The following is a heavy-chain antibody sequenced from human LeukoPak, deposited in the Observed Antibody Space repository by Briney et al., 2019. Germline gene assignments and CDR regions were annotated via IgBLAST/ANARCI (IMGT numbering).Heavy chain of an antibody. D-gene: IGHD4-11*01. J-gene: IGHJ5*02. CDR3: ARGAGGFSNYNWFDP. CDR1: GYSISSGYY. V-gene: IGHV4-38-2*02. Sequence: PSETLSLTCTVSGYSISSGYYWGWIRQPPGKGLEWIGSVYYSGTTTYNPSLESRVTISVDTSKNQFSLKLGSVTAADTAVYYCARGAGGFSNYNWFDPWGQGTLVTVSS. CDR2: VYYSGTT.